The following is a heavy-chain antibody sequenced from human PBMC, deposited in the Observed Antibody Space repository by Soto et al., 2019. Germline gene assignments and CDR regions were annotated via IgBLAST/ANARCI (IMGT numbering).Heavy chain of an antibody. J-gene: IGHJ6*02. D-gene: IGHD3-9*01. V-gene: IGHV4-34*01. CDR3: ARGYLLLRYFDWLLPPGMDV. CDR2: INHSGST. CDR1: GGSFSGYY. Sequence: SETLSLTCAVYGGSFSGYYWSWIRQPPGKGLEWIGEINHSGSTNYNPSLKSRVTISVDTSKNQFSLKLSSVTAANTAVYYCARGYLLLRYFDWLLPPGMDVWGQGTTVTVS.